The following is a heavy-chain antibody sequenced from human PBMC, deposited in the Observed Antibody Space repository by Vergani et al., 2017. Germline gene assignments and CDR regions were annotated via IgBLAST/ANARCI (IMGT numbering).Heavy chain of an antibody. CDR2: IYHSGST. D-gene: IGHD6-13*01. CDR3: TRRSSWPPFGVDV. CDR1: GGSISSSSYY. V-gene: IGHV4-39*01. J-gene: IGHJ6*02. Sequence: QLQLQESGPGLVKPSETLSLTCTVSGGSISSSSYYWGWIRQPPGKGLEWIGNIYHSGSTYYNPSFESRVTISLDTSKNEFSLSLRSVTAADMAIYYCTRRSSWPPFGVDVWGQGTTVKVSS.